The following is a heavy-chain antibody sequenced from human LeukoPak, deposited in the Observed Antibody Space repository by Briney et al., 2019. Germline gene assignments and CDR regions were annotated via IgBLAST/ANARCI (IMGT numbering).Heavy chain of an antibody. CDR1: GFTFSDYY. D-gene: IGHD1-1*01. Sequence: GSLRLSCAASGFTFSDYYMSWIRQTPGKGLEWIGRINASGSTNYNPSLKSRVTMSVDTSKNQFSLKLSSVTAADTAVYYCAREEAVRTGQLTWFDPWGQGTLVTVSS. J-gene: IGHJ5*02. CDR2: INASGST. CDR3: AREEAVRTGQLTWFDP. V-gene: IGHV4-4*07.